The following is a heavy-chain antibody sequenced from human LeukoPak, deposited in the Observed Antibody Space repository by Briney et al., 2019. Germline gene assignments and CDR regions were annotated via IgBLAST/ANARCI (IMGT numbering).Heavy chain of an antibody. D-gene: IGHD3-10*01. Sequence: GGSLRLFCAASGFTFSIYAMRCVRQAPGKGLVWVAGISASGGRTYYADSVKGRFTISRDNSKNTVHVQMNSLRAEDTAVYYCTKKGESLDYYYMDVWGRGTTVTVSS. CDR2: ISASGGRT. J-gene: IGHJ6*02. V-gene: IGHV3-23*01. CDR1: GFTFSIYA. CDR3: TKKGESLDYYYMDV.